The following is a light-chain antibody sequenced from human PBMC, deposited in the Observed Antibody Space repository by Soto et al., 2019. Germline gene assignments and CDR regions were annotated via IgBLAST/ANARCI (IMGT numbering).Light chain of an antibody. V-gene: IGKV1-39*01. Sequence: DVPLSHSLSSLSGSGVAGFALXLLASQSISRNLNWYQKRPGKAPKLLIYAASTLQSGVPSRFSGSGSQTDFTLTISSLQPEDFATYYCQQSYSVPPTFGQVSK. CDR3: QQSYSVPPT. CDR2: AAS. CDR1: QSISRN. J-gene: IGKJ1*01.